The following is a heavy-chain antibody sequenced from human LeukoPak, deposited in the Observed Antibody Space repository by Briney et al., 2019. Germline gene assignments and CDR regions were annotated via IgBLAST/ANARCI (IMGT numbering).Heavy chain of an antibody. Sequence: GGSLRLPCAASGFTFSSYGMHWVRQAPGKGLEWVAVISYDGSNKYYADSVKGRFTISRDNSKNTLYLQMNSLRAEDTAVYYCARMIVADWGQGTLVTVSS. D-gene: IGHD3-22*01. CDR1: GFTFSSYG. CDR2: ISYDGSNK. CDR3: ARMIVAD. V-gene: IGHV3-30*03. J-gene: IGHJ4*02.